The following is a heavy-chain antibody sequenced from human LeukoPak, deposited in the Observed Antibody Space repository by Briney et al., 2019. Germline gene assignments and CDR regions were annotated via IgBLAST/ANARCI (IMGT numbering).Heavy chain of an antibody. J-gene: IGHJ3*02. Sequence: SETLSLTCTVSGGSISSYYWSWIRQPPGKGLEWIGYIYYSGSTNYNPSLKSRVTISVDTSKNQFSLKLSSVTAADTAVYYCARGYYDSSGYYYFLSMNAFDIWGQGTMVTVSS. CDR2: IYYSGST. D-gene: IGHD3-22*01. CDR1: GGSISSYY. V-gene: IGHV4-59*01. CDR3: ARGYYDSSGYYYFLSMNAFDI.